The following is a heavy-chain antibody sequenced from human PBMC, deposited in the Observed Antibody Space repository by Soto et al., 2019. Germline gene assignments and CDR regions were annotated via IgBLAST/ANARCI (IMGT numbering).Heavy chain of an antibody. V-gene: IGHV4-30-2*01. D-gene: IGHD3-22*01. CDR2: IYHSGRT. J-gene: IGHJ5*02. Sequence: QLQLQESGSGLVKPSQTLSLTCAVSGGSISSGGYSWSWIRQPPGKGLEWIGYIYHSGRTYYNPSLKSRVTISVDRSKNQFSLKLSSVTAADTAVYYCARGVYYYDSSGINWFDPWGQGTLVTVSS. CDR1: GGSISSGGYS. CDR3: ARGVYYYDSSGINWFDP.